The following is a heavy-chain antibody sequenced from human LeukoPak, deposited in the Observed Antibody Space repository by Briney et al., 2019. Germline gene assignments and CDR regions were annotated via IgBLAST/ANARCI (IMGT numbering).Heavy chain of an antibody. Sequence: GGSLRLSCAASGFPFSSYAMSWVRQAPGEGLEWVSAISGSGGSTYYADSVKGRFTISRVNSKNTLYLQMGSLRAEDTAVYYCAKDYQRVVVIAFFDYWGQGTLVTVSS. D-gene: IGHD3-22*01. V-gene: IGHV3-23*01. CDR1: GFPFSSYA. CDR3: AKDYQRVVVIAFFDY. J-gene: IGHJ4*02. CDR2: ISGSGGST.